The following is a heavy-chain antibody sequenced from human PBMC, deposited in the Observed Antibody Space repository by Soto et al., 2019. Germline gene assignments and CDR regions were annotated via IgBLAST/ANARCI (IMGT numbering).Heavy chain of an antibody. CDR1: GGSISSYY. CDR2: IYYSGST. D-gene: IGHD6-19*01. V-gene: IGHV4-59*01. Sequence: SETLSLTCTVSGGSISSYYWSWIRQPPGKGLEWIGYIYYSGSTNYNPSLKSRVTISVDTSKNQFSLKLSSVTAADTAVYYCARSSGWYREAYYFDYWGQGTLVTVSS. CDR3: ARSSGWYREAYYFDY. J-gene: IGHJ4*02.